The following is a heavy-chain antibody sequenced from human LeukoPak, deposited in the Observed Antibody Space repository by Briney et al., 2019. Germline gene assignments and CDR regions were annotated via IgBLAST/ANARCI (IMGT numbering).Heavy chain of an antibody. J-gene: IGHJ6*02. V-gene: IGHV1-18*01. CDR1: GYTFTSYG. D-gene: IGHD2-8*01. CDR2: ISAYNGNT. Sequence: ASVKVSCKASGYTFTSYGISWVRQAPGQGLEWMGWISAYNGNTNYAQKLQGRVTMTTDTSTSTAYMELRSLRSDDTAAYYCARDLRAGVLMVYALYYYYGMDVWGQGTTVTVSS. CDR3: ARDLRAGVLMVYALYYYYGMDV.